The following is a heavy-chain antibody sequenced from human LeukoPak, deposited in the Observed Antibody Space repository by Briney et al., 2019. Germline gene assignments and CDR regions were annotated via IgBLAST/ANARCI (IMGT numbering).Heavy chain of an antibody. D-gene: IGHD3-3*01. CDR1: GYTFTTYA. V-gene: IGHV1-3*01. J-gene: IGHJ4*02. CDR3: ARGRYDFWSGYEYYFDY. Sequence: ASVKVSCKASGYTFTTYAMHWVRQAPGQRLEWMGWINAGNGNTKYSQKFQGSVTITRDTSASTAYTELSSLRSEDTAIYYCARGRYDFWSGYEYYFDYWGQGTLVTVSS. CDR2: INAGNGNT.